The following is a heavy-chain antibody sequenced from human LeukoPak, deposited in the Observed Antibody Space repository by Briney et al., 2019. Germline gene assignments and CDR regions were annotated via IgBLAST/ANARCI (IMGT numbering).Heavy chain of an antibody. CDR1: GGSISSYY. D-gene: IGHD2-2*01. CDR2: IYTSGST. CDR3: ARDWFSEYQLPHKLRYYYYYMDV. V-gene: IGHV4-4*07. Sequence: SETLSLTCTVSGGSISSYYWSWIRQPAGKGLEWIGRIYTSGSTNNHPSLKSRVTISVDKSKNQFSLKLSSVTAADTAVYYCARDWFSEYQLPHKLRYYYYYMDVWGKGTTVTVSS. J-gene: IGHJ6*03.